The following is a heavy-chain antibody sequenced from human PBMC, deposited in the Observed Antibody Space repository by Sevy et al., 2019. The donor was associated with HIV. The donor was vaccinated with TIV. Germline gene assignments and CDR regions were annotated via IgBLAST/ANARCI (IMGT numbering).Heavy chain of an antibody. CDR3: AKGNSGSFDY. J-gene: IGHJ4*02. V-gene: IGHV3-7*01. CDR1: GFSFSNYW. Sequence: GGSLRLSCAASGFSFSNYWMHWVRQAPGKGLEWVANIKHDESERYYVASVKGRFTISRGNAKNSLYLEMNSLRPDDTAIYYCAKGNSGSFDYWGQGTLVTVSS. D-gene: IGHD3-10*01. CDR2: IKHDESER.